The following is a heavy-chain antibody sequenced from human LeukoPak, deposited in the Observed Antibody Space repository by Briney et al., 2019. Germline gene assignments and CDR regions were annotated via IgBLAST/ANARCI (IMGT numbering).Heavy chain of an antibody. D-gene: IGHD2-2*02. Sequence: KPSETLSLTCTVSGGSISSYYWSWIRQPPGKGLEWIGYIYYSVSTNYNPSLKSRVTISVDTSKNQFSLKLSSVTAADTAVYYCARDRTSVAIPPYWYFDLWGRGTLVTVSS. CDR3: ARDRTSVAIPPYWYFDL. V-gene: IGHV4-59*01. CDR2: IYYSVST. J-gene: IGHJ2*01. CDR1: GGSISSYY.